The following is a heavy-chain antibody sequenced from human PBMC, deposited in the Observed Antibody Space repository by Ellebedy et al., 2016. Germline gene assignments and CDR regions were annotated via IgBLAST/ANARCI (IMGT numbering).Heavy chain of an antibody. D-gene: IGHD3-3*01. CDR3: ASSITSGPMYYFDY. CDR1: GGSISSYY. J-gene: IGHJ4*02. Sequence: GSLRLSCTVSGGSISSYYWSWIRQPPGKGLEWIGYIYYSGSTNYNPSLKSRVTISVDTSKNQFSLKLSSVTAADTAVYYCASSITSGPMYYFDYWGQGTLVTVSS. CDR2: IYYSGST. V-gene: IGHV4-59*01.